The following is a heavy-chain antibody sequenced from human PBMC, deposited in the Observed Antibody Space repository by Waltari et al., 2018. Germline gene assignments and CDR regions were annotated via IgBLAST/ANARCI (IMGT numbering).Heavy chain of an antibody. J-gene: IGHJ3*01. V-gene: IGHV3-9*01. CDR1: GSTFDDHA. Sequence: EEQLVESGGGLVQPGRSLRLSCAASGSTFDDHASHWVRQAPGKGLEWVSSISWNGENVAYADSVKGRYTISRDNAKKSLFLQMNSVRPEDTALYYCARKIRTYYVVAFDLWGQGTMVLVSS. CDR3: ARKIRTYYVVAFDL. D-gene: IGHD1-26*01. CDR2: ISWNGENV.